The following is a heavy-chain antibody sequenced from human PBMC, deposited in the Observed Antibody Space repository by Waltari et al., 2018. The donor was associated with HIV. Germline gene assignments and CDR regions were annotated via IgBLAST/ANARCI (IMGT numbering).Heavy chain of an antibody. CDR2: ISYDGRNK. CDR3: ARDSDYNDFVGAFDF. J-gene: IGHJ3*01. V-gene: IGHV3-33*05. D-gene: IGHD4-17*01. Sequence: QVQLVESGGGVVQPGRSLRLSCAASGFLFRSYAIHWVRQAPGRGLEWVALISYDGRNKYYADSVEGRLTISRDNSKNTLYLQMNSLRAEDTAVYYCARDSDYNDFVGAFDFWGQGTMVTVS. CDR1: GFLFRSYA.